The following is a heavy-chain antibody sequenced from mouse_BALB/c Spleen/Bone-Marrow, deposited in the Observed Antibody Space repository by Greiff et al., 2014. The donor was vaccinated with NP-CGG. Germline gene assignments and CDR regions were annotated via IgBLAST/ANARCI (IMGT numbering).Heavy chain of an antibody. Sequence: EVQGVESGPSVVKPSQTLSLTCSVTGDSITSGFWNRIRKFPGNKLEYMGYISYSGTTYYNPSLKSRISFTRDTSKNQYYLQLISVTTEDTATYFCARWDFGNHYAMDYWGQGTSVTVSS. D-gene: IGHD2-1*01. V-gene: IGHV3-8*02. J-gene: IGHJ4*01. CDR2: ISYSGTT. CDR1: GDSITSGF. CDR3: ARWDFGNHYAMDY.